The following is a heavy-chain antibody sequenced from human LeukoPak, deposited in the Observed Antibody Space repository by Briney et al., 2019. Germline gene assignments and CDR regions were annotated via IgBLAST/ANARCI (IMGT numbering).Heavy chain of an antibody. D-gene: IGHD3-16*02. CDR2: ISYDGSNK. J-gene: IGHJ4*02. CDR1: GFTFSSYG. CDR3: AKVFMITFGGVIAPIDY. V-gene: IGHV3-30*18. Sequence: GGSLRLSCAASGFTFSSYGMHWVRQAPGKGLEWVAVISYDGSNKYYADSVKGRFTISRDNSKNTLYLQMNSLRAEDTAVYYCAKVFMITFGGVIAPIDYWGQGTLVTVSS.